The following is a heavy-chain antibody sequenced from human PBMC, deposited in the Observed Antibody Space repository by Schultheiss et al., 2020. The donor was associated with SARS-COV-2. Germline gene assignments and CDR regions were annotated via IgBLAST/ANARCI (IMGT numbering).Heavy chain of an antibody. V-gene: IGHV4-59*01. Sequence: SETLSLTCTVSGGSISSYYWSWIRQPPGKGLEWIGSIYYSGSTYYNPSLKSRVTISVDTSKNQFSLKLSSVTAADTAVYYCARALPYDAFDIWGQGTMVTVSS. J-gene: IGHJ3*02. CDR3: ARALPYDAFDI. CDR2: IYYSGST. CDR1: GGSISSYY. D-gene: IGHD5/OR15-5a*01.